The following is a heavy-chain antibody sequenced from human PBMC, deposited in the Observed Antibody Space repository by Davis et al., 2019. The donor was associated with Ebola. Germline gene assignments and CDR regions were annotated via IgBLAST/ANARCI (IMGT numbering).Heavy chain of an antibody. Sequence: GESLKISCAAPGITVGSYYWSWLRQAPGKGLEWVSGIFTSGNTYYADSVKGRFTLSRDISKDTLYLQMNSLGVEDTAVYYCARRDDYTSRWFFDLWGQGTLVTVSS. V-gene: IGHV3-66*01. CDR3: ARRDDYTSRWFFDL. J-gene: IGHJ5*02. D-gene: IGHD5-24*01. CDR2: IFTSGNT. CDR1: GITVGSYY.